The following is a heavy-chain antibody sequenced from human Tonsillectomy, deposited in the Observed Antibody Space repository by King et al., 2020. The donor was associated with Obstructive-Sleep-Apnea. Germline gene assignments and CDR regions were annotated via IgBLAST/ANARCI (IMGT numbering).Heavy chain of an antibody. Sequence: DVQLVESGGGLVQPGRSLRLSCAASGFTFDDYAMHWVRQAPGKGLEWVSGISWNSGSIGYADSVKGRFTISTDNAKNSLYLQMNSLRAEETALYYCAKDMGITYYYGMDVWGQGTTVTVSS. CDR3: AKDMGITYYYGMDV. CDR2: ISWNSGSI. J-gene: IGHJ6*02. CDR1: GFTFDDYA. V-gene: IGHV3-9*01. D-gene: IGHD1-26*01.